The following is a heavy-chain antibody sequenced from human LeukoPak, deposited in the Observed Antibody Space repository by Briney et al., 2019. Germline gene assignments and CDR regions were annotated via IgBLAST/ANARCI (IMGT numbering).Heavy chain of an antibody. CDR1: GFTFSSYS. CDR2: ISSSSSYI. Sequence: GGSLRLSCAASGFTFSSYSMTWVRQAPGKGLDWVSSISSSSSYIYYADSVKGRFTISRDNAKNSLYLQMNSLRAEDTAVYYCARDPPRYYYDSSGYAYWGQGTLVTVSS. D-gene: IGHD3-22*01. CDR3: ARDPPRYYYDSSGYAY. J-gene: IGHJ4*02. V-gene: IGHV3-21*01.